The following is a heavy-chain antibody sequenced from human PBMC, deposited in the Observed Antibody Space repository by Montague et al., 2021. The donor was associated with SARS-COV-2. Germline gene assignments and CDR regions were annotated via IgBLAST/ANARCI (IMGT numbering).Heavy chain of an antibody. J-gene: IGHJ5*02. CDR1: GLIFSRYA. CDR2: IYPSGSLT. V-gene: IGHV3-23*03. D-gene: IGHD2-21*01. Sequence: SLRLSCAASGLIFSRYAMIWVRQAPGKGLEWVSMIYPSGSLTSYADSLRGRFTISRDNSKETLYLEMERLTVDDTATYYCAKRGCDGECHWEGGWVDPWGQGTQVIVSP. CDR3: AKRGCDGECHWEGGWVDP.